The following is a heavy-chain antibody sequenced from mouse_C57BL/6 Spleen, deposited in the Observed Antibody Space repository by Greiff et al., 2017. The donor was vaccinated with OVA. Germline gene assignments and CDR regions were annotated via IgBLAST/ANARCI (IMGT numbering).Heavy chain of an antibody. J-gene: IGHJ3*01. CDR1: GYTFTSYW. CDR3: APYYYGSSSPFAY. V-gene: IGHV1-64*01. Sequence: VQLQQPGAELVKPGASVKLSCKASGYTFTSYWMHWVKQRPGQGLEWIGMIHPNSGSTNYNEKFKSKATLTVDKSSSTAYMQLSSLTSEDSAVYYCAPYYYGSSSPFAYWGQGTLVTVSA. CDR2: IHPNSGST. D-gene: IGHD1-1*01.